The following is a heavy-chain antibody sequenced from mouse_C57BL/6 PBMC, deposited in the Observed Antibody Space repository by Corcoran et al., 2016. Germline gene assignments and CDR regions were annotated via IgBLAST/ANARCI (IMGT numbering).Heavy chain of an antibody. V-gene: IGHV1-26*01. CDR1: GYTFTDYY. J-gene: IGHJ3*01. Sequence: EVQLQQSGPELVKPGASVKISCKASGYTFTDYYMNWVKQSHGKSLEWIGDINPNNGGTSYNQKFKGKATLTVDKSSSTAYMELRSLTSEDSAVYYCASAYFFAYWGQGTLVTVS. CDR3: ASAYFFAY. CDR2: INPNNGGT.